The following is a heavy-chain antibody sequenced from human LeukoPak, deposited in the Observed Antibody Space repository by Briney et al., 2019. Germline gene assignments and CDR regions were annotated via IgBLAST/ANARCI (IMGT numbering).Heavy chain of an antibody. J-gene: IGHJ4*02. CDR3: ARGPSGYHNT. D-gene: IGHD5-12*01. Sequence: SGGSLRLSCAASGFTFSSSAMSWVRQAPGKGLEWVSSISGSGSGGSTYYADSVKGRFTISRDNSKNTLYLQMNSLRAEDTAVYYCARGPSGYHNTGGQGTLVTVSS. V-gene: IGHV3-23*01. CDR1: GFTFSSSA. CDR2: ISGSGSGGST.